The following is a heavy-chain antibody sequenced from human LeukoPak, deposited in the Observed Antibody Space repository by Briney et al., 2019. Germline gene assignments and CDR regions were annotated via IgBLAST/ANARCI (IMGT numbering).Heavy chain of an antibody. Sequence: SQTLSLTSAISGDSVSINNAAWNWIRQSPSRGLEWLGRTFYRSKWYNDYPVSVKSRITLNPDTSKNQFSLQLNSVTPEDTAVYFCARVDVRFWAFDIWGQGTMVTVSS. D-gene: IGHD3-3*01. CDR3: ARVDVRFWAFDI. J-gene: IGHJ3*02. CDR1: GDSVSINNAA. V-gene: IGHV6-1*01. CDR2: TFYRSKWYN.